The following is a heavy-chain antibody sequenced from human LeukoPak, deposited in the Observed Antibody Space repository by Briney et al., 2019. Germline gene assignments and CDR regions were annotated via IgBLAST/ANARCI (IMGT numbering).Heavy chain of an antibody. D-gene: IGHD3-16*01. CDR2: INHSGST. CDR3: ARVKDPGGYYYYYYMDI. CDR1: GGSFSGHY. Sequence: SEILSLTCAVYGGSFSGHYWTWLRQPPGKGLEWIGEINHSGSTNYNPSLKRRVTISVDTSKNQFSLKVSSVTAADTAVYYCARVKDPGGYYYYYYMDIWGKGNTVTVSS. J-gene: IGHJ6*03. V-gene: IGHV4-34*01.